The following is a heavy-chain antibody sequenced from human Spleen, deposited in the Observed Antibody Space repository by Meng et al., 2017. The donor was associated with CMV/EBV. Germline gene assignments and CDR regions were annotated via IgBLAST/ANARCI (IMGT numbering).Heavy chain of an antibody. CDR1: GYPLTELS. CDR2: FDPEDGET. D-gene: IGHD2-15*01. Sequence: SGYPLTELSIQWVRQTPGKGLEWMGGFDPEDGETIFAQKFQGRVTLTEDTSTNTAYMELSSLRSDDAAVYYCTTDDLCSGGSCSVGYWGQGTLVTVSS. V-gene: IGHV1-24*01. CDR3: TTDDLCSGGSCSVGY. J-gene: IGHJ4*02.